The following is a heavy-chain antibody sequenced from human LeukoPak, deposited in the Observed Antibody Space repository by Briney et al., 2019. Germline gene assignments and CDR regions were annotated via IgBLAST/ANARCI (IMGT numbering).Heavy chain of an antibody. Sequence: GASVKVSCKASGYTFTSYGISWVRRAPGQGLEWMGWINAGNGNTEYSQKFQGRVTITRDTSASTAYMELSSLRSEDTAVYFCARDRFYGSGTYNYFDWWGQGTLVTVSS. J-gene: IGHJ4*02. CDR3: ARDRFYGSGTYNYFDW. V-gene: IGHV1-3*01. CDR2: INAGNGNT. D-gene: IGHD3-10*01. CDR1: GYTFTSYG.